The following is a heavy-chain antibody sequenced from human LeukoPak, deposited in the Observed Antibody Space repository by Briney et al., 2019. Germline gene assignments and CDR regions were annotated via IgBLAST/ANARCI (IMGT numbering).Heavy chain of an antibody. Sequence: GGSLRLSCAASGFTFSSYATGWVRQAPGKGLEWVSAISGSGGSTYYADSVKGRFTISRDNSKNTLYLQMNSLRAEDTAVYYCAKDRRVEWVNWFDPWGQGTLVTVSS. D-gene: IGHD3-3*01. J-gene: IGHJ5*02. V-gene: IGHV3-23*01. CDR1: GFTFSSYA. CDR2: ISGSGGST. CDR3: AKDRRVEWVNWFDP.